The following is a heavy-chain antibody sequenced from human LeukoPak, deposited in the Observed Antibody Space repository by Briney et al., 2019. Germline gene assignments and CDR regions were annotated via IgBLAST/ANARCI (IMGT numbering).Heavy chain of an antibody. CDR2: ISSNEYDT. CDR3: VKDLNGTWSFDY. Sequence: GGSLRLSCAASGLTGSHNYVSWVRQAPGKGLEYVSSISSNEYDTYYADSVKGRFTISRDNSKNTLFLQMSSLSAEDTAVYYCVKDLNGTWSFDYWGQGTLVTVSS. J-gene: IGHJ4*02. CDR1: GLTGSHNY. D-gene: IGHD2-8*01. V-gene: IGHV3-64D*06.